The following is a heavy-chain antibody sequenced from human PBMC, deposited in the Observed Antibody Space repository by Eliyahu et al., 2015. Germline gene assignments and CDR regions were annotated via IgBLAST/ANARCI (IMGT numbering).Heavy chain of an antibody. Sequence: EVQLVESGGGLVQPGGSLXLSGXASGFTVSXNYMXWVRQAPGKGLEWVSVIYSGGSTYYADSVKGRFTISRDNSKNTLYLQMNSLRAEDTAVYYCARGLGQQWLASYFDYWGQGTLVTVSS. J-gene: IGHJ4*02. CDR3: ARGLGQQWLASYFDY. CDR1: GFTVSXNY. V-gene: IGHV3-66*02. D-gene: IGHD6-19*01. CDR2: IYSGGST.